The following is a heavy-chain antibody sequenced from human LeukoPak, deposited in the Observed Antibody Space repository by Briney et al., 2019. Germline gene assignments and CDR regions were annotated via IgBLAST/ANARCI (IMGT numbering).Heavy chain of an antibody. Sequence: GGSLRLSCAAFGFTFSSYAMSWVRQAPGKGLEWVSAISGSGGSTYYADSVKGRFTISRDNSKNTLYLQMNSLRAEDTAVYYCAKDLKYSSMRRLLAIHWYFDLWGRGTLVTVSS. V-gene: IGHV3-23*01. CDR2: ISGSGGST. CDR3: AKDLKYSSMRRLLAIHWYFDL. J-gene: IGHJ2*01. CDR1: GFTFSSYA. D-gene: IGHD6-19*01.